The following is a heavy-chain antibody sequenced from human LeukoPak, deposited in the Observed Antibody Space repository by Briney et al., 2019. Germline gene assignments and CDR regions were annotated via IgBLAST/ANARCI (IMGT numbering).Heavy chain of an antibody. CDR3: ANSYSSGWYYFDY. CDR1: GGSISSYY. J-gene: IGHJ4*02. CDR2: IYYSGST. Sequence: PSETLSLTCTVSGGSISSYYWSWIRQPPGKGLERIGYIYYSGSTNYNPSLKSRVTISVDTSKNQFSLKLSSVTAADTAVYYCANSYSSGWYYFDYWGQGTLVTVSS. V-gene: IGHV4-59*01. D-gene: IGHD6-19*01.